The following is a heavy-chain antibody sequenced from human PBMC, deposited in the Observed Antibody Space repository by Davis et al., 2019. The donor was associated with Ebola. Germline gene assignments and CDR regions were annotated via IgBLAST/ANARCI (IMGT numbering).Heavy chain of an antibody. Sequence: ASVKVSCKASGYTFTGYYMHWVRQAPGQGLEWMGWINAGNGDTKYSQKFRDRVTITRDTSASTAYMELSSLRSEDTAVYYCARGAAAEGKNWFDPWGQGTLVTVSS. CDR1: GYTFTGYY. D-gene: IGHD6-13*01. J-gene: IGHJ5*02. CDR3: ARGAAAEGKNWFDP. V-gene: IGHV1-3*01. CDR2: INAGNGDT.